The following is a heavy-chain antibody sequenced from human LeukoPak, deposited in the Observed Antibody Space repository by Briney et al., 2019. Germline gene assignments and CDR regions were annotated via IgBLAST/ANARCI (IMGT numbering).Heavy chain of an antibody. CDR2: MNPNSGNT. Sequence: ASVKVSCKASGYTFTSYDINWVRQATGQGLEWMGWMNPNSGNTGYAQKFQGRVTMTRNTSISTAYMELSSLRSEDTAVYYCARVGSGRLRYFDWLLDDYYFDYRGQGTLVTVSS. CDR3: ARVGSGRLRYFDWLLDDYYFDY. CDR1: GYTFTSYD. V-gene: IGHV1-8*01. J-gene: IGHJ4*02. D-gene: IGHD3-9*01.